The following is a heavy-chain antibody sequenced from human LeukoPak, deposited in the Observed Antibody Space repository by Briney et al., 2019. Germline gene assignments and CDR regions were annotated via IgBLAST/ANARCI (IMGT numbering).Heavy chain of an antibody. CDR2: ISGSGGST. V-gene: IGHV3-23*01. Sequence: SGGSLRLSCAVSGFPFSSYWMHWVRRAPGKGLEWVSAISGSGGSTYYADSVKGRFTISRDNSKNTLYLQMNSLRAEDTAVYYCAGVGIVGATHRFPLRYWGQGTLVTVSS. CDR3: AGVGIVGATHRFPLRY. CDR1: GFPFSSYW. J-gene: IGHJ4*02. D-gene: IGHD1-26*01.